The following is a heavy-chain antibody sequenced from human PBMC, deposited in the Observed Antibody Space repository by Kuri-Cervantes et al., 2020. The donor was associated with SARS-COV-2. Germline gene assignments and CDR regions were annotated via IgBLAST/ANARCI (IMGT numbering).Heavy chain of an antibody. J-gene: IGHJ4*02. CDR3: TRAGYDNSGYYYSFDF. Sequence: GSLRLSCTVSGGSISSHYWSWIRQPPGKGLEWIGYVYSSRSTNYSPSLKSRVTMSVDTSKNQFSLKLTSVTAADTAVYYCTRAGYDNSGYYYSFDFWGQGTLVTVSS. V-gene: IGHV4-59*11. CDR1: GGSISSHY. CDR2: VYSSRST. D-gene: IGHD3-22*01.